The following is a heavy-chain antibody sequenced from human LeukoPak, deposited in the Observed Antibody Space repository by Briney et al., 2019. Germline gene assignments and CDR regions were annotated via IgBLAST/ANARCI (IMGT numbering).Heavy chain of an antibody. CDR3: ARGRYFDRLLYPYYYYGMDV. CDR1: GFTFSSYW. Sequence: GGSLRLSCAASGFTFSSYWMSWVRQAPGKGLEWVANIKQDGSEKYYVDSVKGRFTISRDNAKNSLYLQMNSLRAEDTAVYYCARGRYFDRLLYPYYYYGMDVWGQGTTVTVSS. J-gene: IGHJ6*02. D-gene: IGHD3-9*01. CDR2: IKQDGSEK. V-gene: IGHV3-7*01.